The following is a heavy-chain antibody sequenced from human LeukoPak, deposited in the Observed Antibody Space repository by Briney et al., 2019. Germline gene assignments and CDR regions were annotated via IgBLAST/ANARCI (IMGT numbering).Heavy chain of an antibody. J-gene: IGHJ5*02. D-gene: IGHD3-22*01. V-gene: IGHV1-24*01. Sequence: ASVKVSCKVSGYTLTELSMHWVRQAPGKGLEWMGGFDPEDGETIYAQKFQGRVTMTEDTSTDTAYMELSSLRSEDTAVYYCARDATPSYDSSGYYWFDPWGQGTLVTVSS. CDR2: FDPEDGET. CDR1: GYTLTELS. CDR3: ARDATPSYDSSGYYWFDP.